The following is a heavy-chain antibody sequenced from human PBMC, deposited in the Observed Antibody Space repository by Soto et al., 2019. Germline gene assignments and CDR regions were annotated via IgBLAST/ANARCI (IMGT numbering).Heavy chain of an antibody. CDR2: IIPIFGTA. V-gene: IGHV1-69*13. CDR3: ARFSTIFGVGVNWFDP. CDR1: GGTFSSYA. D-gene: IGHD3-3*01. J-gene: IGHJ5*02. Sequence: ASVKVSCKASGGTFSSYAISWVRQAPGQGLEWMGGIIPIFGTANYAQKFRGRVTITADESTSTAYMELSSLRSEDTAVYYCARFSTIFGVGVNWFDPWGQGTLVTVSS.